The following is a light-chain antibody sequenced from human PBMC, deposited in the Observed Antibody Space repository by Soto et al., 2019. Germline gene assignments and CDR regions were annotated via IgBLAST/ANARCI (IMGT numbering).Light chain of an antibody. CDR2: LEGSGSY. CDR3: ETWDTNTWV. CDR1: SGHSSYI. V-gene: IGLV4-60*02. J-gene: IGLJ3*02. Sequence: QPVLTQSSSASASLGSSVKLTCTLSSGHSSYIIAWHQQQPGKAPRYLMKLEGSGSYNKGSGLPDRFSGSRSGADRYLTIPNLQFEDEAGYYCETWDTNTWVFGGGTKLTVL.